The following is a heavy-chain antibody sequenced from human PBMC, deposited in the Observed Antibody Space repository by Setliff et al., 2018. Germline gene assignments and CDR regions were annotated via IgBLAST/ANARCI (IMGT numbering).Heavy chain of an antibody. CDR1: GDSMTVYY. J-gene: IGHJ4*02. CDR2: ISSSGTP. CDR3: ARARSLDFDF. V-gene: IGHV4-4*09. Sequence: KPSETLSLTCTVSGDSMTVYYWTWVRQSPGKGLEWIGYISSSGTPNYNPSLKSRVTILIDKSKNQFSLTLTSVTAADTAFYYCARARSLDFDFWGPGTLVTVSS.